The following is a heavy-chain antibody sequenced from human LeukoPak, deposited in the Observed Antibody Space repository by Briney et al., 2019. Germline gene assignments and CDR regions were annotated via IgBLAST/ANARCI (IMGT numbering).Heavy chain of an antibody. D-gene: IGHD3-22*01. V-gene: IGHV4-34*01. CDR2: INHSGST. CDR1: GGSFSGYY. J-gene: IGHJ5*02. Sequence: SETLSLTCAVYGGSFSGYYWSWIRQPPGKGLEWIGEINHSGSTNYNPSLKSRVTISLDTSKNQFSLKLSSVTAADTAVYYCARQDYYDSSGPFDPWGQGTLVTVSS. CDR3: ARQDYYDSSGPFDP.